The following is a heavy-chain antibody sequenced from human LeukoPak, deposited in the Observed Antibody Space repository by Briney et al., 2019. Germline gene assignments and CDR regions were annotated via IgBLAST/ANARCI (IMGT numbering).Heavy chain of an antibody. D-gene: IGHD6-19*01. J-gene: IGHJ5*02. V-gene: IGHV4-39*07. CDR1: GGSISSSSYY. Sequence: SETLSLTCTVSGGSISSSSYYWGWIRQPPGKGLEWIGSIYYSGSTYYNPSLKSRVTISVDTSKNQFSLKLSSVTAADTAVYYCARDAEAGTRNWFDPWGQGTLVTVSS. CDR2: IYYSGST. CDR3: ARDAEAGTRNWFDP.